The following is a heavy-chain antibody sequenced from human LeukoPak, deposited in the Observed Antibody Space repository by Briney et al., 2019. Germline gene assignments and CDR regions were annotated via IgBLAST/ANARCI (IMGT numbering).Heavy chain of an antibody. D-gene: IGHD6-19*01. CDR1: GFTFSAVY. CDR3: ARDRGRVAGEYFDY. V-gene: IGHV3-11*06. J-gene: IGHJ4*02. Sequence: PGGSLRLSCAASGFTFSAVYMSWIRQAPGKGLEWVSYISSSGGSTKYADSVKGRFTISRDNANNSLYLQMNSLRVEDTAVYYCARDRGRVAGEYFDYWGQGTLVTVSS. CDR2: ISSSGGST.